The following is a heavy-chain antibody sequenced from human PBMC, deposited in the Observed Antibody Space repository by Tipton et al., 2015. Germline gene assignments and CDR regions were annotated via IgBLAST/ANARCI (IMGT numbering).Heavy chain of an antibody. CDR3: ARQRDDYFDL. CDR2: IYPGDSDA. Sequence: VQLVQSGAEVKKPGESLRISCKASGYTFTNYWIGWVRQMPGKGLEWMGIIYPGDSDARVSPSFQGQVTISADKSISTAYLQWSSLRASDSAMFYCARQRDDYFDLWGQGTL. CDR1: GYTFTNYW. V-gene: IGHV5-51*01. J-gene: IGHJ4*02. D-gene: IGHD2-21*02.